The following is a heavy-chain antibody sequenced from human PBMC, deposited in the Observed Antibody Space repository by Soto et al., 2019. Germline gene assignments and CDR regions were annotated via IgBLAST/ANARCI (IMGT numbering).Heavy chain of an antibody. CDR1: GGSISSYY. V-gene: IGHV4-59*01. J-gene: IGHJ3*02. D-gene: IGHD6-13*01. CDR3: ASGGQHLVLAFDI. Sequence: QVQLQESGPGLVKPSETLSLTCTVSGGSISSYYWYWIRQPPGKGLEWIGNIFYSGSTNYNPSLKSRVTISVDTSKNQFSLNLSFVTAADTAVYYCASGGQHLVLAFDIWGQGTMVTVSS. CDR2: IFYSGST.